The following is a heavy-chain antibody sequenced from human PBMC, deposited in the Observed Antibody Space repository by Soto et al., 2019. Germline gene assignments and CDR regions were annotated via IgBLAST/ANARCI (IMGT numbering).Heavy chain of an antibody. J-gene: IGHJ4*02. D-gene: IGHD6-13*01. V-gene: IGHV3-11*05. CDR3: ARGRGAAADYFDF. Sequence: QVQLVESGGDLVKPGGSLRLSCAVSGFTFSDYYMTWIRQAPGKGLEWVSYISSSTSHTNYADSVKGRFTISRDNAKNSLFLQMNSLRAEDTAVYYCARGRGAAADYFDFWGQGTLVTVSS. CDR1: GFTFSDYY. CDR2: ISSSTSHT.